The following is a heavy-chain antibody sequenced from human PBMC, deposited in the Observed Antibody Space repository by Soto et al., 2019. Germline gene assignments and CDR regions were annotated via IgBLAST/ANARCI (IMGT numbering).Heavy chain of an antibody. Sequence: QVQLVQSGAEVRTPGASVKVSCKASGYTFTSYDINWVRQATGQGPEGMGWMNPDSGNTGYVQKFPGRVTMTRNTTISTADMELSSLRSEDTAVYYCARSVGGSNVNFDYWGQGTLVTVSS. J-gene: IGHJ4*02. CDR2: MNPDSGNT. CDR3: ARSVGGSNVNFDY. CDR1: GYTFTSYD. V-gene: IGHV1-8*01. D-gene: IGHD3-10*01.